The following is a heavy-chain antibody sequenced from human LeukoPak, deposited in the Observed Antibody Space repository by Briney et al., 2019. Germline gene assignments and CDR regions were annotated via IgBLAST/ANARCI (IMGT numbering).Heavy chain of an antibody. CDR3: AKAYSYGYDY. CDR2: LWYDGSNK. CDR1: GFTFSSYG. V-gene: IGHV3-30*02. D-gene: IGHD5-18*01. J-gene: IGHJ4*02. Sequence: GGSLRLSCVASGFTFSSYGMHWVRQAPGNGLEWVAFLWYDGSNKYYADSVKGRFTISRDNSKNTLSLQMSSLRPDDTAVYYCAKAYSYGYDYWGQGTLVTVSS.